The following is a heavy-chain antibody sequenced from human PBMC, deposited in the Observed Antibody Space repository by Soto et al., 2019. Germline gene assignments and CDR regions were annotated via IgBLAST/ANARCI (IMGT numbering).Heavy chain of an antibody. D-gene: IGHD1-26*01. Sequence: QVQLVQSGAEVKKPGSSVKVSCKAAGGTFSSYSINWVRQAPGQGLEWMGEIIPIFGTANYAQKFQGRVTITADESTSTAYMELSRLRSEDTAVYYCARDGGRHCGGIDYWGQGTLVTASS. J-gene: IGHJ4*02. CDR3: ARDGGRHCGGIDY. CDR2: IIPIFGTA. CDR1: GGTFSSYS. V-gene: IGHV1-69*01.